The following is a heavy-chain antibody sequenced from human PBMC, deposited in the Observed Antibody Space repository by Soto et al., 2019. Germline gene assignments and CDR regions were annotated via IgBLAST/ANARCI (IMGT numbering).Heavy chain of an antibody. CDR3: ARVIEGGGWYYYYGMDV. CDR2: IISSGSTI. J-gene: IGHJ6*02. CDR1: GFTFSSNE. V-gene: IGHV3-48*03. Sequence: GGSLRLSCAASGFTFSSNEINWVRKAPGKSLEWVLYIISSGSTIYYADSVKGRFTISRDNAKNSLYLQMNSLRAEDTAVYYCARVIEGGGWYYYYGMDVWGQGTTVTVSS. D-gene: IGHD6-19*01.